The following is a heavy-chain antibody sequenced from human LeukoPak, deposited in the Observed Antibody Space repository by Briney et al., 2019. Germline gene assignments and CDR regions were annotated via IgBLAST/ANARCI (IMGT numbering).Heavy chain of an antibody. Sequence: GSLRLSCAASGFTFSSYSMNWVRQAPGKGLEWVSYISSSSSTIYYADSVKGRFTISRDNAKNSLYLQMNSLRAEDTAVYYCARGIDYWGRGTLVTVSS. CDR2: ISSSSSTI. CDR3: ARGIDY. J-gene: IGHJ4*02. CDR1: GFTFSSYS. V-gene: IGHV3-48*01.